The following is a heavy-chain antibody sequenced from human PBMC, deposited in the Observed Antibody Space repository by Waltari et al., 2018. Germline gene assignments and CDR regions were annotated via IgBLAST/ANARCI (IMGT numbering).Heavy chain of an antibody. V-gene: IGHV4-38-2*01. J-gene: IGHJ4*02. CDR2: IYHSGST. D-gene: IGHD1-7*01. Sequence: QVQLQESGPGLVQPSETLSPTCAVSGYSTSRAYYWVWVRQPPGKGLEWIWRIYHSGSTYYNPSLKSRVTISVDTSKNQFSLKLSSVTAADTAVYYCARHQTGTISTGLDYWGQGTLVTVSS. CDR3: ARHQTGTISTGLDY. CDR1: GYSTSRAYY.